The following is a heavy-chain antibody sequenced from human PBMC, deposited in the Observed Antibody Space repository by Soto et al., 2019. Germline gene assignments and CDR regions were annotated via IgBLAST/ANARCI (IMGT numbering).Heavy chain of an antibody. D-gene: IGHD3-3*01. V-gene: IGHV4-59*01. J-gene: IGHJ6*03. CDR3: AKNSQDYDFWSGYHDYYYYYYMDV. CDR2: IYYSGST. Sequence: SETLSLTCTVFGGSISSYYWSWIRQPPGKGLEWIGYIYYSGSTNYNPSLKSRVTISVDTSKNQFSLKLSSVTAADTAVYYCAKNSQDYDFWSGYHDYYYYYYMDVWGKGTTVTVSS. CDR1: GGSISSYY.